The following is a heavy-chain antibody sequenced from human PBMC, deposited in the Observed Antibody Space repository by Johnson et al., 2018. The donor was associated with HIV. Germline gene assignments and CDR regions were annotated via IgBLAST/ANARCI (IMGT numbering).Heavy chain of an antibody. Sequence: QVQLVESGGGLVKPGGSLRLSCAASGFTFSDYYMSWIRQAPGKGLEWVSYINWNGGSTGYADSVKGRFTISRDNAKNSLYLQMNSLRAGDTAVYYCVRDQGSGWPTNAFDIWGRGTRVTVSS. CDR3: VRDQGSGWPTNAFDI. D-gene: IGHD6-19*01. V-gene: IGHV3-11*04. CDR1: GFTFSDYY. CDR2: INWNGGST. J-gene: IGHJ3*02.